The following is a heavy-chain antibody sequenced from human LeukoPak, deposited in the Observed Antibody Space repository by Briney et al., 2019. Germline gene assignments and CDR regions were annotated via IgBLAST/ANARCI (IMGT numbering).Heavy chain of an antibody. CDR1: GGTFSSYA. CDR2: IIPILGIA. J-gene: IGHJ5*02. Sequence: ASVKVSCKASGGTFSSYAISWVRQAPGQGLEWMGRIIPILGIANYAQKFQGRVTITADKSTSTAYMELSSLRSEDTAVYYCARVAWRFGGNWFDPWGQGTLVTVSS. D-gene: IGHD3-10*01. CDR3: ARVAWRFGGNWFDP. V-gene: IGHV1-69*04.